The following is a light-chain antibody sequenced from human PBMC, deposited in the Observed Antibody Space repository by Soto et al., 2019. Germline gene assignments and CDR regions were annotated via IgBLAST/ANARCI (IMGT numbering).Light chain of an antibody. V-gene: IGKV3-15*01. J-gene: IGKJ2*01. Sequence: EIVMTQSPATLSVSPWERATLSCRASQSVSSNLAWYQQKPGQAPRLLIYGASTRATGIPARFSGSGSGTEFTLTISSLQSEDVAVYYCQQYNNWPPYTFGQGTKLEIK. CDR2: GAS. CDR3: QQYNNWPPYT. CDR1: QSVSSN.